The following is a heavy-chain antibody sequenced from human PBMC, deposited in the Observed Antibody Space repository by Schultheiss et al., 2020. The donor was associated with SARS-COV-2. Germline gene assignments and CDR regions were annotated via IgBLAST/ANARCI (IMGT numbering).Heavy chain of an antibody. J-gene: IGHJ6*02. CDR1: GFTFSSYG. D-gene: IGHD3-10*01. Sequence: GGSLRLSCAASGFTFSSYGMHWVRQAPGKGLEWVSAISGSGGSTYYADSVKGRFTISRDNAKNSLYLQMNSLRAEDTAVYYCARDRGTYYYGSGTGGMDVWGQGTTVTVSS. CDR3: ARDRGTYYYGSGTGGMDV. V-gene: IGHV3-23*01. CDR2: ISGSGGST.